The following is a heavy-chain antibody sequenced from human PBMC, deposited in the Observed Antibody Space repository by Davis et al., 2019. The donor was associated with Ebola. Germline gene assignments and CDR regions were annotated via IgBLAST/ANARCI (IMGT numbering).Heavy chain of an antibody. CDR1: GGTFSSYA. V-gene: IGHV1-69*13. CDR3: ARAGCTGGVCPDAFDI. Sequence: SVKVSCKASGGTFSSYAISWVRQAPGQGLEWMGGIIPIFGTANYAQKFQGRVTITADESTSTAYMELSSLRSEDTAVYYCARAGCTGGVCPDAFDIWGQGTMVTVSS. J-gene: IGHJ3*02. CDR2: IIPIFGTA. D-gene: IGHD2-8*02.